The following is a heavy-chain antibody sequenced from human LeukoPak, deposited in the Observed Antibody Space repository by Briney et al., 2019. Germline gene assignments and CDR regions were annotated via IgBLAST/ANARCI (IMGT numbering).Heavy chain of an antibody. CDR3: ARANRVRGVIAHYFDY. CDR1: GFTFSSYW. V-gene: IGHV3-21*01. Sequence: GGSLRLSCAASGFTFSSYWMSWVRQAPGKGLEWVSSISSSSSYIYYADSVKGRFTISRDNAKNSLYLQMNSLRAEDTAVYYCARANRVRGVIAHYFDYWGQGTLVTVSS. J-gene: IGHJ4*02. CDR2: ISSSSSYI. D-gene: IGHD3-10*01.